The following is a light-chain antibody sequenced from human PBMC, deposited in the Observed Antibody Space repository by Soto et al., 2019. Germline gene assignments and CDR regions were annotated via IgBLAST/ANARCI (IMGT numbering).Light chain of an antibody. V-gene: IGKV1-5*03. CDR1: QSISTW. CDR3: QQYSAYPYT. J-gene: IGKJ2*01. CDR2: KAS. Sequence: IQMTQSPSTLSVSVGDRVTITCRASQSISTWLAWYQRKPGKAPNLLIYKASTLQSGVPSRFSGSGSGTEFTLTISSLQPDDFATYSCQQYSAYPYTFGQGTKVEIK.